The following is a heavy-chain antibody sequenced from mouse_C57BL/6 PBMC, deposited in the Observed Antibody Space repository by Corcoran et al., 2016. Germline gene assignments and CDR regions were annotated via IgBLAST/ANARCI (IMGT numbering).Heavy chain of an antibody. J-gene: IGHJ1*03. V-gene: IGHV1-81*01. Sequence: QVQLQQSGAELARPGASVKLSCKASGYTFTSYGISWVKQRTGQGLEWIGEIYPRSGNTYYNEKFKGKATLTADKSSSTAYMELRSLTSEDSAVYFCAKGAVVATRFFDVWGTGTTVLVSS. CDR2: IYPRSGNT. D-gene: IGHD1-1*01. CDR1: GYTFTSYG. CDR3: AKGAVVATRFFDV.